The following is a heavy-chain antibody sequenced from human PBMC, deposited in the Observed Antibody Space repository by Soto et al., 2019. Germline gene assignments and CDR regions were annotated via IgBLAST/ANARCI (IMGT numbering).Heavy chain of an antibody. J-gene: IGHJ3*02. CDR1: GFIVSTNY. Sequence: EVQLVESGGGLIQPGGSLRRSCAASGFIVSTNYMTWVRQSPGKGLECVSVIYTGGSTYYADSVKGRLTISRDNSKNTLYLQMNRLRAEDTAVYYCARVFDAFDIWGQGTMVNVSS. CDR3: ARVFDAFDI. CDR2: IYTGGST. V-gene: IGHV3-53*01.